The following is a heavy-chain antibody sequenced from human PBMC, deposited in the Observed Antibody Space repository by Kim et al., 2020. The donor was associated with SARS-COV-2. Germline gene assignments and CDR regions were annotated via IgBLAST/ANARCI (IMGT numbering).Heavy chain of an antibody. D-gene: IGHD3-22*01. V-gene: IGHV3-23*01. J-gene: IGHJ4*02. CDR3: AKVSDSSGYYPFDY. Sequence: ADSGRGRFTISRDSSKNMVYLLMKRLRAEDTAVYYCAKVSDSSGYYPFDYWGQGTQVTVSS.